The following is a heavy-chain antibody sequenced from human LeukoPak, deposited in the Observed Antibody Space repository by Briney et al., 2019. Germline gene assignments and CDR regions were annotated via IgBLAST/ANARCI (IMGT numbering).Heavy chain of an antibody. CDR1: GFTFSSYT. J-gene: IGHJ3*02. Sequence: PGGSLRLSCAASGFTFSSYTMNWVRQAPGKGLEWVSSISSSGTYIFYADSVKGRFTISRDNAKNSLYLQMNSLRAEDTAVYYCARDGFRFLEWLVGAFDIWGQGTMVTVSS. CDR3: ARDGFRFLEWLVGAFDI. CDR2: ISSSGTYI. V-gene: IGHV3-21*01. D-gene: IGHD3-3*01.